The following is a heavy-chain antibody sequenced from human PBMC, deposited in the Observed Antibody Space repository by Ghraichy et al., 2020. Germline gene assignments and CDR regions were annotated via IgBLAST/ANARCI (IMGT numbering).Heavy chain of an antibody. CDR1: GGSFSDYY. CDR3: ARGRVVVAATSSGMDV. Sequence: SETLSLTCAVYGGSFSDYYWSWIRQPPGKGLERIGEINHSGSTNYNPSLKSRVTISVDTSKNQFSLKLSSVTAADTAVYYCARGRVVVAATSSGMDVWGQGTTVTVSS. V-gene: IGHV4-34*01. CDR2: INHSGST. D-gene: IGHD2-15*01. J-gene: IGHJ6*02.